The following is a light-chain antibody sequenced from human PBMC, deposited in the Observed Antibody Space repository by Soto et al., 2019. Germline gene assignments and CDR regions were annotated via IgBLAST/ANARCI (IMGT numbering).Light chain of an antibody. Sequence: DIQLTQSPSTLSASAGDRVTITCRASQSINTRLAWYQQKPGNAPTPLIYDASNLESGVPSRFSGSGSGTEFTLIISSLQSDDFATYYCQEYSSYWTFGQGTKVDIK. CDR3: QEYSSYWT. J-gene: IGKJ1*01. CDR1: QSINTR. CDR2: DAS. V-gene: IGKV1-5*01.